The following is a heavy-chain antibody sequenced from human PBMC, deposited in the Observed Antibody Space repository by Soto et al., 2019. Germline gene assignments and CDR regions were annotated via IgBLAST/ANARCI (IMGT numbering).Heavy chain of an antibody. V-gene: IGHV3-23*01. CDR1: GFTFSSYA. J-gene: IGHJ4*02. Sequence: EVQLLESGGGLVQPGESLRLSCAASGFTFSSYAMSWARQAPGKGLEWVSSIGVSSDAYYADSVKGRFTISRDNSRNTLYLQMNSLRAEDTALYYCAKNYFFDSWGQGTRVTVSS. CDR2: IGVSSDA. CDR3: AKNYFFDS.